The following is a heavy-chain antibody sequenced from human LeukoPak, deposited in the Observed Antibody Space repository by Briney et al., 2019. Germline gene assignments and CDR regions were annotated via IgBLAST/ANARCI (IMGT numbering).Heavy chain of an antibody. V-gene: IGHV3-15*01. Sequence: GGSLRLSCVGSGFTSRDAWMSRVRQAPGKELEWVGRIKSKSDGGTIHYAAPAKGRFTISRDESRNTLYLQMNSLKTEDTAVYYCTTRRQDGWWGQGTLVTVS. D-gene: IGHD2-15*01. CDR2: IKSKSDGGTI. CDR1: GFTSRDAW. J-gene: IGHJ4*02. CDR3: TTRRQDGW.